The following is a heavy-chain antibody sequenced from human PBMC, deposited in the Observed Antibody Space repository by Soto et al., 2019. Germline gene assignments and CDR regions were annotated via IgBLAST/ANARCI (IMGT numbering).Heavy chain of an antibody. J-gene: IGHJ4*02. D-gene: IGHD2-21*02. V-gene: IGHV3-23*01. Sequence: EVQLLESGGGLVQPGGSLTLSCAASGFTFNTYGMTWVRQAPGKGLEWVSTVSDSGGGTYYADSVKGRFTISRANSKNTMYLQMRNLRAEDTAVYFCARIGPYCGGDCYPDFDFWGLGTPVTVSS. CDR1: GFTFNTYG. CDR3: ARIGPYCGGDCYPDFDF. CDR2: VSDSGGGT.